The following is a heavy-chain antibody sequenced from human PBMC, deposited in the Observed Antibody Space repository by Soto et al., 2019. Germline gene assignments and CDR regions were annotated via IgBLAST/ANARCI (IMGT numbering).Heavy chain of an antibody. CDR1: GFTFSSYA. Sequence: GGSLRLSCAASGFTFSSYAMHWVRQAPGKGLEYVSAISSNGGSTYYANSVKGRFTISRDNSKNTLYLQMGSLRAEDMAVYYCASALGYAFDIRGQGTMVTVS. CDR2: ISSNGGST. V-gene: IGHV3-64*01. D-gene: IGHD1-26*01. CDR3: ASALGYAFDI. J-gene: IGHJ3*02.